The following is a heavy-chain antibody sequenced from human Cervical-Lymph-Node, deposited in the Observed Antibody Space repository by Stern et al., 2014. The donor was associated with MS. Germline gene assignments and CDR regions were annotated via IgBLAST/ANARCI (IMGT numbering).Heavy chain of an antibody. J-gene: IGHJ4*02. Sequence: EVQLVESGAEVKKPGDSLKVSCKASGYSFTIYYIAWVRQMPGKGLEWMGGIYPYDSDTTYSPSSQGQVTISADKSITAACLQWSSLRASDTAMYYCARHVQGFDYWGQGTLVTVSS. CDR3: ARHVQGFDY. CDR2: IYPYDSDT. V-gene: IGHV5-51*01. CDR1: GYSFTIYY.